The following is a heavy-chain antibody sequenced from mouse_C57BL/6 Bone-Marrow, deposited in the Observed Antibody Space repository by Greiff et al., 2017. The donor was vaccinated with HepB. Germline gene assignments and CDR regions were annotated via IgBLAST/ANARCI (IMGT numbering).Heavy chain of an antibody. CDR3: ARSSDCFYAMDY. CDR1: GFSLSTSGMG. J-gene: IGHJ4*01. V-gene: IGHV8-12*01. Sequence: QVTLKECGPGILQSSQTLSLTCSFSGFSLSTSGMGVSWIRQPSGKGLEWLAHIYWDDDKRYNPSLKSRLTISKDTSRNQVFLKITSVDTADTATYYCARSSDCFYAMDYWGQGTSVTVSS. CDR2: IYWDDDK.